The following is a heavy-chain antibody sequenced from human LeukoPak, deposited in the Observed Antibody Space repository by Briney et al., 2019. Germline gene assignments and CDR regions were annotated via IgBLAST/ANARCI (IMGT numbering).Heavy chain of an antibody. V-gene: IGHV4-38-2*01. J-gene: IGHJ4*02. Sequence: SETLSLTCAVSGYSISSGYYWGWIRQPPGRGLEWIGSIYHSGSTYYNPSLKSRVTISVDTSKNQFSLKLSSVTAADTAVYYCARQLPGRVRGCSSTSCYGDYFDYWGQGTLVTVSS. D-gene: IGHD2-2*01. CDR3: ARQLPGRVRGCSSTSCYGDYFDY. CDR2: IYHSGST. CDR1: GYSISSGYY.